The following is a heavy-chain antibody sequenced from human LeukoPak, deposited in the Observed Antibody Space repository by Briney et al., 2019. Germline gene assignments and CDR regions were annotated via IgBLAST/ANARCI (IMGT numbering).Heavy chain of an antibody. CDR2: FYYSGST. D-gene: IGHD5-12*01. V-gene: IGHV4-39*01. Sequence: PSETLSLTCTVSGGSISSSGYYWGWIRPPPGKGLEWIGTFYYSGSTYYTQSLNSRVTISVDTSKNQFSLYLSSVTAADTAVYYCARQTAATITGYYFYMDVWGKGTTVTVSS. J-gene: IGHJ6*03. CDR1: GGSISSSGYY. CDR3: ARQTAATITGYYFYMDV.